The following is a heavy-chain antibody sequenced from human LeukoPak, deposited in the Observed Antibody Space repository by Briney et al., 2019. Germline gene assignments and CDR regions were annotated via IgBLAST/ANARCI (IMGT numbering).Heavy chain of an antibody. CDR2: ISGSGDST. CDR1: GFSFSSYA. Sequence: GGSLRLSCAASGFSFSSYAMVWIREGPGKGLEWVSAISGSGDSTYYADSVKGRFTISRDNSKNTLYLQMNSLRAEDTAEYYCAKSVYVVGMVDVWGQGTTVTVSS. V-gene: IGHV3-23*01. D-gene: IGHD3-22*01. CDR3: AKSVYVVGMVDV. J-gene: IGHJ6*02.